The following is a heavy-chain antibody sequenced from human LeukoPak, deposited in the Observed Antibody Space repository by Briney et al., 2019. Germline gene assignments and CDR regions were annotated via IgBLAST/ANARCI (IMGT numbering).Heavy chain of an antibody. CDR1: GGSISSGGYY. D-gene: IGHD5-18*01. CDR3: ARNRGYSYGYYFDY. J-gene: IGHJ4*02. Sequence: PSETLSLTCTVSGGSISSGGYYWSWIRQHPGKGLEWIGYINYSGSTYYNPSLKSRVTISVDTSKNQFSLKLSSVTAADTAVYYCARNRGYSYGYYFDYWGQGTLITVSS. CDR2: INYSGST. V-gene: IGHV4-31*03.